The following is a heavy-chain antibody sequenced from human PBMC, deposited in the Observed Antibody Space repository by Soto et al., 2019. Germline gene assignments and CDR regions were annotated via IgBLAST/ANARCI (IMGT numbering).Heavy chain of an antibody. V-gene: IGHV2-5*02. CDR1: GFSLSTSGVG. Sequence: QITLKESGPPLVKPTQTLTLTCTFSGFSLSTSGVGVGWIRQPPGKALEWLALIYWDDDKRYSPSLKSRLTITKDTSKNQVVLTMTNMDPVDTATYYCARASIAAAGRYGLDYWGQGTLVTVSS. CDR3: ARASIAAAGRYGLDY. CDR2: IYWDDDK. D-gene: IGHD6-13*01. J-gene: IGHJ4*02.